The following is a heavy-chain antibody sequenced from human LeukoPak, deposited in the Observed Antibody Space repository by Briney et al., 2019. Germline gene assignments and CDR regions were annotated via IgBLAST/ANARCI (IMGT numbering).Heavy chain of an antibody. CDR1: GFTVSSNY. CDR3: GGSGSWYFDY. V-gene: IGHV3-53*01. J-gene: IGHJ4*02. CDR2: IYSGGST. D-gene: IGHD3-10*01. Sequence: PGRSLRLSCVASGFTVSSNYMNWARQAPGKGLEWISIIYSGGSTYYADSVKGRFTISRDNSKNTLYLQMNSLRAEDTAVYYCGGSGSWYFDYWGRGTLVTVSS.